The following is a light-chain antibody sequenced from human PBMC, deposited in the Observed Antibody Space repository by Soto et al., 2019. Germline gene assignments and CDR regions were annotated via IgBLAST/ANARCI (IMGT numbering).Light chain of an antibody. CDR3: MQALQSLT. V-gene: IGKV1-39*01. J-gene: IGKJ5*01. CDR2: AAS. Sequence: DIQMTQSPSSLSASVGDRVTITCRASQSISSYLNWYQQKPGKAPNLLIYAASSLQSGVPSRFSGSGSGTDFTLKISRVEAADVGVYYCMQALQSLTFGQGTRLEIK. CDR1: QSISSY.